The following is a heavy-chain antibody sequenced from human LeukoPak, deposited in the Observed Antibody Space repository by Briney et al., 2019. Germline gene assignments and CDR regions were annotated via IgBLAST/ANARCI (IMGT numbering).Heavy chain of an antibody. V-gene: IGHV3-43*02. CDR1: GFTFDDYA. D-gene: IGHD6-13*01. CDR2: ISGDGGAT. CDR3: AKVYVGSWYAYDH. J-gene: IGHJ4*02. Sequence: GGSLRLSCTASGFTFDDYAMHWVRQAPAKGLEWVSLISGDGGATDYADSVKGRFTISRDNRRNSLYLHMNSLRTEDTALYFCAKVYVGSWYAYDHWGQGTLVTVSS.